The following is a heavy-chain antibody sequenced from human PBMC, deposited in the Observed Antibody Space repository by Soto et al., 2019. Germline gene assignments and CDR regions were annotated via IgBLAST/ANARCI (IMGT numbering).Heavy chain of an antibody. J-gene: IGHJ6*03. CDR1: GGSISSYY. CDR2: IYYSGST. CDR3: ASHDILTGYYLNYYYYYMDV. D-gene: IGHD3-9*01. Sequence: SETLSLTCTVSGGSISSYYWSWIRQPPGKGLEWIGYIYYSGSTNYNPSLKSRVTISVDTSKNQFSLKLSSVTAADTAVYYCASHDILTGYYLNYYYYYMDVWGKGTTVTV. V-gene: IGHV4-59*08.